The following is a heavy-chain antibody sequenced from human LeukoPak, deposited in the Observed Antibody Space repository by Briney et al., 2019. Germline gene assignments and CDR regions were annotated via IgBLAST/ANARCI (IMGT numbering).Heavy chain of an antibody. D-gene: IGHD6-19*01. J-gene: IGHJ4*02. CDR1: GFTFSSYT. CDR2: ITTGDGNT. CDR3: AKGGSSGWYLGHFDY. Sequence: GGSLRLSCTASGFTFSSYTMTWVRQAPGKGLKWVSTITTGDGNTYYADSVKGRFTISRDNSKNTLYLQMNSLRADDTAVYYCAKGGSSGWYLGHFDYWGQGTLVTVSS. V-gene: IGHV3-23*01.